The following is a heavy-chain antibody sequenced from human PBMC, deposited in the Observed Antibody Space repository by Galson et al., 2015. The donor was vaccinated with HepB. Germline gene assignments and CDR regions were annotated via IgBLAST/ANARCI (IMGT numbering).Heavy chain of an antibody. CDR3: ALRYYDVLTGYTDYFEP. D-gene: IGHD3-9*01. Sequence: SVKVSCKASGYTFSSYAVHWVRQAPGQRLEWMGWVNGGNGNTKYSEKFQGSVTMTRDTSASTAYMELSSLRSEDTAVYYCALRYYDVLTGYTDYFEPWGQGTLVTVSS. J-gene: IGHJ1*01. V-gene: IGHV1-3*01. CDR1: GYTFSSYA. CDR2: VNGGNGNT.